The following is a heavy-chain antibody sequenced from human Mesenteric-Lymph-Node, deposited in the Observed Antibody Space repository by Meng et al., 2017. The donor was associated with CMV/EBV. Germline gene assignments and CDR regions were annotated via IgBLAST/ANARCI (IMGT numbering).Heavy chain of an antibody. CDR1: GFTFSSYW. CDR2: ISSSSSYI. J-gene: IGHJ3*02. D-gene: IGHD2-2*01. CDR3: ARDRGYCSSTSCYPGAFDI. Sequence: GALKISCAASGFTFSSYWMHWVRQAPGKGLVWVSSISSSSSYIYYADSVKGRFTISRDNAKNSLYLQMNSLRAEDTAVYYCARDRGYCSSTSCYPGAFDIWGQGTMVTVSS. V-gene: IGHV3-21*01.